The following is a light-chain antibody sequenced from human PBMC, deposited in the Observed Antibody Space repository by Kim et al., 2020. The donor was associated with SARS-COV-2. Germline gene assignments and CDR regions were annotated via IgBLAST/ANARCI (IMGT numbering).Light chain of an antibody. CDR1: QSVASIH. CDR2: ATS. CDR3: QQYDRSPYT. V-gene: IGKV3-20*01. J-gene: IGKJ2*01. Sequence: LPPGEKATPSCRASQSVASIHLAWIQQKPGHAPRLLIYATSSRATGIPDRFSASESGTDLTLTISRLEHEDFAVYYCQQYDRSPYTFGQGTKLEI.